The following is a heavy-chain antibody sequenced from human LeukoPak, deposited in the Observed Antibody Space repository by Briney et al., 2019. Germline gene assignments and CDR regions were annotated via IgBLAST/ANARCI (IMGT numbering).Heavy chain of an antibody. Sequence: SETLSLTCAVSGYSISSGYYWGWIRQPPGKGLEWIGSIYHSGSTYCNPSLKGRVTISVDTSKNQFSLKLSSVTAADTAVYYCARYSSSWDYWGQGTLVTVSS. CDR3: ARYSSSWDY. V-gene: IGHV4-38-2*01. D-gene: IGHD6-13*01. CDR2: IYHSGST. CDR1: GYSISSGYY. J-gene: IGHJ4*02.